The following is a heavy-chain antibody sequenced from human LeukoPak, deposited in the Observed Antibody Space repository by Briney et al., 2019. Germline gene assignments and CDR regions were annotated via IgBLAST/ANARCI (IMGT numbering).Heavy chain of an antibody. CDR3: ARDTDILTGHNWFDP. Sequence: PSETLSLTCTVSGGSISSYYWSWIRQPPGKGLEWIGYIYYSGSTNYNPSLKSRVTVSVDTSKNQFSLKLSSVTAADTAVYYCARDTDILTGHNWFDPWGQGTLVTVSS. J-gene: IGHJ5*02. CDR1: GGSISSYY. CDR2: IYYSGST. D-gene: IGHD3-9*01. V-gene: IGHV4-59*01.